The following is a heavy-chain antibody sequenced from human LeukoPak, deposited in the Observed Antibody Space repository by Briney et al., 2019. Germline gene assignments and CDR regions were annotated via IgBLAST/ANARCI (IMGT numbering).Heavy chain of an antibody. CDR1: GGSISSYY. CDR3: ARRMQSGWFDP. Sequence: SETLSLTCTVSGGSISSYYWSWIRQPPGKGLEWIGYIYYSGSTNYNPSLKSRVTISVDTSKNQFSLKLSSVTAADTAVYYCARRMQSGWFDPWGQGTLVTVSS. CDR2: IYYSGST. D-gene: IGHD6-25*01. J-gene: IGHJ5*02. V-gene: IGHV4-59*08.